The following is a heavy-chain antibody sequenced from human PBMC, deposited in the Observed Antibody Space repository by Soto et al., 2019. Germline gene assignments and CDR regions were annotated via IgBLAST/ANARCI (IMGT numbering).Heavy chain of an antibody. D-gene: IGHD2-2*01. CDR3: ARPQTGYCSSTSCSNWFDP. CDR1: GGTFSSYA. CDR2: IIPIFGTA. J-gene: IGHJ5*02. Sequence: SVKVSCKASGGTFSSYAISWVRQAPGQGLEWMGGIIPIFGTANYAQKLQDRVTITADKSTSTAYMELSSLRSEDTAVYYCARPQTGYCSSTSCSNWFDPWGQGTLVTVSS. V-gene: IGHV1-69*06.